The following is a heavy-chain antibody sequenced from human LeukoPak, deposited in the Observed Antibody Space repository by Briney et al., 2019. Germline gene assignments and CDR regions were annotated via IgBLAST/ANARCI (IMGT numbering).Heavy chain of an antibody. V-gene: IGHV3-48*03. Sequence: GGSLTLSCAASGFPFSSYEMNWVRQAPGRGLEGVSYISSSGSTIYYADSVKGRFTISRDNAKNSLYLQMNSLRAEDTAVYYCARDYCSSTSCYSGAFDYWGQGTLVTVSS. J-gene: IGHJ4*02. CDR2: ISSSGSTI. CDR1: GFPFSSYE. D-gene: IGHD2-2*02. CDR3: ARDYCSSTSCYSGAFDY.